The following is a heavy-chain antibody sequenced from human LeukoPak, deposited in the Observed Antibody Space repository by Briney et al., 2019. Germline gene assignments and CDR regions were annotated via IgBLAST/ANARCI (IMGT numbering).Heavy chain of an antibody. CDR1: GFTFSYYG. Sequence: GGSLRLSCAASGFTFSYYGMHWVRQAPGKGLEWVAFIRYDGNDKYYAESVKGRFTISRDNSKNTLYLQMNSLRTEDTAVYYCAKDGVWIGEKKANMDIWGKGTTV. J-gene: IGHJ6*03. D-gene: IGHD3-10*01. V-gene: IGHV3-30*02. CDR2: IRYDGNDK. CDR3: AKDGVWIGEKKANMDI.